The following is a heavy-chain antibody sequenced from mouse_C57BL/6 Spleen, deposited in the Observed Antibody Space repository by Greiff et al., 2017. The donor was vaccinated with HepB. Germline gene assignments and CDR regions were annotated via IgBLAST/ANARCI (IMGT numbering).Heavy chain of an antibody. D-gene: IGHD1-1*01. CDR1: GYAFTNYL. Sequence: VHLVESGAELVRPGTSVKVSCKASGYAFTNYLIEWVKQRPGQGLEWIGVINPGSGGTNYNEKFKGKATLTADKSSSTAYMQLSSLTSEDSAVYFCARPRDYYGPHYYAMDYWGQGTSVTVSS. V-gene: IGHV1-54*01. J-gene: IGHJ4*01. CDR3: ARPRDYYGPHYYAMDY. CDR2: INPGSGGT.